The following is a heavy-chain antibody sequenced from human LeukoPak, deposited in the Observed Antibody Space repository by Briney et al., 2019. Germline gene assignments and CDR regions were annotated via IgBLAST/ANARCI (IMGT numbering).Heavy chain of an antibody. CDR3: AKEEGNTLGDY. Sequence: GGSLRLSCAPSGFTFGSYGMHWVRQAPGEGLEWVAFIRYYGSNKYYADSVKGRFIISRDNSKNILYLQMNSLRIADTAMYYCAKEEGNTLGDYWGQGTLVTVSS. V-gene: IGHV3-30*02. CDR2: IRYYGSNK. D-gene: IGHD7-27*01. J-gene: IGHJ4*02. CDR1: GFTFGSYG.